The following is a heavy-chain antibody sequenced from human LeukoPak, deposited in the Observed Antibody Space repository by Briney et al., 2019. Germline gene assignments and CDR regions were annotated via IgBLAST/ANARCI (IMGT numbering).Heavy chain of an antibody. J-gene: IGHJ5*02. CDR1: GFTFSSYA. V-gene: IGHV3-30-3*01. CDR3: ARDVVVGATFGWFDP. D-gene: IGHD1-26*01. Sequence: GGSLRLSCAASGFTFSSYAMHWVRQAPGKGLEWVAVISYDGSNKYYADSVKGRFTISRDNSKNTLYLQMNSLRAEDKAVYYCARDVVVGATFGWFDPWGQGTLVTVSS. CDR2: ISYDGSNK.